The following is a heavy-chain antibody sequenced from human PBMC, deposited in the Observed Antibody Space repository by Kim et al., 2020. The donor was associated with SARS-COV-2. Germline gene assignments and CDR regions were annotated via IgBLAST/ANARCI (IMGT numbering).Heavy chain of an antibody. CDR1: GGSISSSSYY. D-gene: IGHD3-22*01. Sequence: SETLCLTCTVSGGSISSSSYYWGWIRQPPGKGLEWIGSIYYSGSTYYNPSLKSRVTISVDTSKNQFSLKLSSVTAADTAVYYCARQRRGIVVVFDYWGQG. V-gene: IGHV4-39*01. CDR3: ARQRRGIVVVFDY. CDR2: IYYSGST. J-gene: IGHJ4*02.